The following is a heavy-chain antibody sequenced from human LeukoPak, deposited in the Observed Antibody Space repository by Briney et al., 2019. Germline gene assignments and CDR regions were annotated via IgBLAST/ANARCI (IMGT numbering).Heavy chain of an antibody. CDR2: ISWNSGSI. CDR1: GFTFDDYA. CDR3: AKDFGRSAYDRPFDY. V-gene: IGHV3-9*01. Sequence: QSGGSLRLSCAASGFTFDDYAMHWVRQAPGKGLKWVSGISWNSGSIAYADSVKGRFTISRDNAKNSLYLQMNSLRAEDTALYYCAKDFGRSAYDRPFDYWGQGTLVTVS. D-gene: IGHD5-12*01. J-gene: IGHJ4*02.